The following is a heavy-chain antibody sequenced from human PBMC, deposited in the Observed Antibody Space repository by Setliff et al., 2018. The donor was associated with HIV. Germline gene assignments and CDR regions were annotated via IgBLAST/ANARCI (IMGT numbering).Heavy chain of an antibody. Sequence: LSLTCTVSGGSISSGSYLWSWIRQPAGKGLEWIGHIYTSGSTNYNLSIKSRVTMSVDTSNNQFSLSLTSVTATDTATYYCAGDVMEWFGNYFDNWGQGALVTVSS. CDR3: AGDVMEWFGNYFDN. CDR2: IYTSGST. CDR1: GGSISSGSYL. D-gene: IGHD3-3*01. V-gene: IGHV4-61*09. J-gene: IGHJ4*02.